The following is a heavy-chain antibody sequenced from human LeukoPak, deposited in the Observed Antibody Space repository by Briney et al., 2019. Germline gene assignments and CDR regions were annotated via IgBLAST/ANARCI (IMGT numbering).Heavy chain of an antibody. D-gene: IGHD2-2*01. CDR1: GYTFTSYG. J-gene: IGHJ4*02. V-gene: IGHV1-18*01. CDR3: ARAGGGDIVVVPASTGGPGDY. CDR2: ISAYNGNT. Sequence: GASVKVSCKASGYTFTSYGISWLRQAPGQGLEWMGWISAYNGNTNYAQKLQGRVTMTTDTSTSTAYMELRSLRSDDTAVYYCARAGGGDIVVVPASTGGPGDYWGQGTLVTVSS.